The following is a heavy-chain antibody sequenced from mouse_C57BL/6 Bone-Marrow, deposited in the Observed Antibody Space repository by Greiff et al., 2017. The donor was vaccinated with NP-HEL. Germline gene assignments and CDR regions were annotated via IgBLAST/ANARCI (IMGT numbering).Heavy chain of an antibody. Sequence: EVKLMESGGGLVQPGGSLKLSCAASGFTFSDYYMYWVRQTPEKRLEWVAYISNGGGSTYYPGTVKGRFTISRDNAKNTLYLQMSRLKSEDTAMYYCARQGGDYWGQGTTLTVSS. CDR2: ISNGGGST. CDR1: GFTFSDYY. D-gene: IGHD1-1*02. CDR3: ARQGGDY. V-gene: IGHV5-12*01. J-gene: IGHJ2*01.